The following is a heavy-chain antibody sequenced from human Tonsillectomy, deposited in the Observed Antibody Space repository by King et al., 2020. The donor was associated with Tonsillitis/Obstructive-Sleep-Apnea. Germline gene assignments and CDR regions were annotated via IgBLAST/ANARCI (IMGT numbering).Heavy chain of an antibody. Sequence: DVQLVESGAEVKKPGESLKISCKGSGYSFTSYWIGWVRQMPGKGLEWMGIIYPGDSDTRYSPSFQGQVTISADKSISTAYLQWSSLKASDTAMYYCARGYYYDSSGYYFFDYWGQGTLVTVSS. CDR2: IYPGDSDT. J-gene: IGHJ4*02. V-gene: IGHV5-51*01. CDR3: ARGYYYDSSGYYFFDY. D-gene: IGHD3-22*01. CDR1: GYSFTSYW.